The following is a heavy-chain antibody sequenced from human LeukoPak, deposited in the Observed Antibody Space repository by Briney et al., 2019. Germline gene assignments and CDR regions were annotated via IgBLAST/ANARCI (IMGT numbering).Heavy chain of an antibody. Sequence: PGRSLRLSCAASGFTFNNFGMHWVRQAPGKGLEWVAVIWYDGSNKYYADSVKGRFTISRDNSKNTLYLQMNRLRAEDTAVYYCAKDRDTAMEIDYWGQGTLVTVSS. J-gene: IGHJ4*02. CDR2: IWYDGSNK. D-gene: IGHD5-18*01. CDR1: GFTFNNFG. CDR3: AKDRDTAMEIDY. V-gene: IGHV3-33*06.